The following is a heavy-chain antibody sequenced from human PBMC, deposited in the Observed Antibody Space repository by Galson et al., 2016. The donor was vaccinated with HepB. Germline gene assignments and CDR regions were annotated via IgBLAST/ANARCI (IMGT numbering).Heavy chain of an antibody. J-gene: IGHJ4*02. V-gene: IGHV3-21*04. Sequence: SLRLSCAASGFTFSSYSMNWVRQAPGKGLEWVSSTSRSRSYIYYADSVKGRFTISRDNAKNSLYLQMNSLRAEDTAVYYCARDRAYGDALDYWGQGTLVTVSS. CDR2: TSRSRSYI. D-gene: IGHD4/OR15-4a*01. CDR3: ARDRAYGDALDY. CDR1: GFTFSSYS.